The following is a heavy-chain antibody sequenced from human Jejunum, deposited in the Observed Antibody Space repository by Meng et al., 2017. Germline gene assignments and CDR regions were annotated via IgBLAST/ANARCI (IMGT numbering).Heavy chain of an antibody. CDR3: ARDTAGFGP. CDR2: IFYSGTT. V-gene: IGHV4-39*07. CDR1: GGSISTAGYY. D-gene: IGHD6-13*01. J-gene: IGHJ5*02. Sequence: QLQLQESGPGLVQPSETLSLTCAVSGGSISTAGYYWGWIRQSPGKGLEWIGSIFYSGTTYYNPSLKSRVTISIVTSKNQFSLKMNSVTAADTAVYYCARDTAGFGPWGQGTLVTVSS.